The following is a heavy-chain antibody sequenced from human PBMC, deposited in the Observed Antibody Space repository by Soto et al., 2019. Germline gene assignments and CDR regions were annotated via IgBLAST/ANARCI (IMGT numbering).Heavy chain of an antibody. CDR3: ARASGRSGYQPPFDY. V-gene: IGHV4-59*01. J-gene: IGHJ4*02. Sequence: SETLSLTCTVSGGSISSYYWSWIRQPPGKGLEWIGYIYYSGSTNYNPSLKSRVTISVDTSKNQFSLKLSSVTAADTAVFYFARASGRSGYQPPFDYWGQGTLVTVSS. D-gene: IGHD3-3*01. CDR1: GGSISSYY. CDR2: IYYSGST.